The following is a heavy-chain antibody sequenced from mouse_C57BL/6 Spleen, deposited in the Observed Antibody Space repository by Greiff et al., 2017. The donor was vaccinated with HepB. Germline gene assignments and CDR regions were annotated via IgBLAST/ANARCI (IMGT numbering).Heavy chain of an antibody. V-gene: IGHV3-6*01. J-gene: IGHJ4*01. CDR1: GYSITSGYY. CDR2: ISYDGSN. D-gene: IGHD4-1*01. Sequence: EVQVVESGPGLVKPSQSLSLTCSVTGYSITSGYYWNWIRQFPGNKLEWMGYISYDGSNNYNPSLKNRIAITRDTSKNQFFLKLNSVTTEDTATYYGAREGDWDERNAMDYWGQGTSVTVSS. CDR3: AREGDWDERNAMDY.